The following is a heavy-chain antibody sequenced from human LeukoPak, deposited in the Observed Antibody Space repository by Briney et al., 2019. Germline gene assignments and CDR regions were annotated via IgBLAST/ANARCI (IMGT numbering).Heavy chain of an antibody. CDR2: ISYDGSNK. J-gene: IGHJ4*02. CDR3: AKDGGSYGDRPFDY. Sequence: GGSLRLSCAASGFTFSSYGMHWVRQAPGKGLEWVAIISYDGSNKYYADYVKGRFTISRDNSKNTLYLQMNSLRAEDTAVYYCAKDGGSYGDRPFDYWGQGTLVTVSS. V-gene: IGHV3-30*18. D-gene: IGHD4-17*01. CDR1: GFTFSSYG.